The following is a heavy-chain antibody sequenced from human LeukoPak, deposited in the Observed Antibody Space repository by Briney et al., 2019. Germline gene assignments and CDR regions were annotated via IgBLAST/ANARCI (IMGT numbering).Heavy chain of an antibody. J-gene: IGHJ4*02. V-gene: IGHV3-23*01. CDR1: GFFSGNYA. CDR2: ISGSGDGT. Sequence: GGSLRLSCAASGFFSGNYAMSWVRQAPGKGLEWLSAISGSGDGTFYADSVKGRFTISRDNSKNTLYLQLNSLRADDTALYYCARIAAAGTDSWGQGTLVTVSS. CDR3: ARIAAAGTDS. D-gene: IGHD6-13*01.